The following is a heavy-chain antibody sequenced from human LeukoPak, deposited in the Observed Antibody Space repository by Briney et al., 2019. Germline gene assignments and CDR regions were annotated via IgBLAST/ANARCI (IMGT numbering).Heavy chain of an antibody. CDR1: GFTFDDYA. CDR2: ISWNSGSI. V-gene: IGHV3-9*01. J-gene: IGHJ4*02. CDR3: AKAPYSGTKYYFDY. Sequence: GRSLRLSCAASGFTFDDYAMHWVRQAPGKGLEWVSGISWNSGSIGYADSVKGRFTISRDNAKNSLYLQMNSLRAEDTALYYCAKAPYSGTKYYFDYWGQGTLVTVSS. D-gene: IGHD1-26*01.